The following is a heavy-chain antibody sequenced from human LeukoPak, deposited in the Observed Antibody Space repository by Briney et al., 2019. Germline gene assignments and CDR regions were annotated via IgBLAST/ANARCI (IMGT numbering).Heavy chain of an antibody. J-gene: IGHJ4*02. CDR1: GFTFSSYG. D-gene: IGHD6-6*01. V-gene: IGHV3-30*18. CDR2: ISYDGSNK. Sequence: GGSLRLSCAASGFTFSSYGMHWVRQAPGKGLEWVAVISYDGSNKYYADSVKGRFTISRDNSKNTLYLQMNSLRAEDTAVYYCANEYSSSSGDYWGQGTLVTVPS. CDR3: ANEYSSSSGDY.